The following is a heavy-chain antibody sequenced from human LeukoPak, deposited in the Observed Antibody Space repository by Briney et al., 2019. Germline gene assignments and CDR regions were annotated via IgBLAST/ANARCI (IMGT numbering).Heavy chain of an antibody. CDR2: ISGSGGST. J-gene: IGHJ4*02. D-gene: IGHD3-9*01. Sequence: GGSLRLSCAASGFTLSSYAMSWVRQAPGKGLEWVSAISGSGGSTYYADSVKGRFTISRDNSKNTLYLQMNSLRAEDTAVYYCAKDPYDILTGPDYWGQGTLVTVSS. CDR3: AKDPYDILTGPDY. V-gene: IGHV3-23*01. CDR1: GFTLSSYA.